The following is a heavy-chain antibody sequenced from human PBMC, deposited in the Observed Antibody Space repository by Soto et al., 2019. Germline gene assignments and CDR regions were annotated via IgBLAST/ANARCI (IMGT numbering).Heavy chain of an antibody. Sequence: SDTLSLTCAVSGGSISSSHWWSWVRQPPGKGLEWIGQIYLSGGTNYNPSLKSRVTISVGKSENQFSLKVTSVTDADTAVYYCARNRPAGYDFDYWGQGILVTVSS. CDR2: IYLSGGT. CDR1: GGSISSSHW. V-gene: IGHV4-4*02. D-gene: IGHD5-12*01. CDR3: ARNRPAGYDFDY. J-gene: IGHJ4*02.